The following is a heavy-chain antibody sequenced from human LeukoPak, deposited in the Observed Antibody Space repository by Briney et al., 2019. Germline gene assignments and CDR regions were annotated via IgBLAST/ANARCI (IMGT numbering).Heavy chain of an antibody. Sequence: GGSLRLSCAASGFTFSSYEMNWVRQAPGKGLEWVAFIRYDGGNKYYVDSVKGRFTISRDNSKNTLYLQMNSLRAEDTAVYYCAKDLGPYSSSSFDYWGQGTLVTVSS. J-gene: IGHJ4*02. CDR3: AKDLGPYSSSSFDY. CDR1: GFTFSSYE. V-gene: IGHV3-30*02. CDR2: IRYDGGNK. D-gene: IGHD6-6*01.